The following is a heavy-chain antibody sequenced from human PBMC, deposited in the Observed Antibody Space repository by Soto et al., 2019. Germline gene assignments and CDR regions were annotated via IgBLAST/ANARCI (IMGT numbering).Heavy chain of an antibody. CDR2: FSPTDSYT. CDR3: ARHPYIGGFDI. D-gene: IGHD2-15*01. J-gene: IGHJ6*02. CDR1: GYSFANYW. V-gene: IGHV5-10-1*01. Sequence: SGESLKISCKGSGYSFANYWISWVRQMPGKGLEWMGRFSPTDSYTDYNPSFQGHVTISGDKSISTSYVQWSSLKASDTAMYFCARHPYIGGFDIWGQGTTVTVSS.